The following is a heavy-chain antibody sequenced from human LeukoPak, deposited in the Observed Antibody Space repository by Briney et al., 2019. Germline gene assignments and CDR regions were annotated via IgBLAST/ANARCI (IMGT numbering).Heavy chain of an antibody. D-gene: IGHD3-9*01. Sequence: PGGSLRLSCAASGFTFSYYGMHWVRQAPGKGLEWVALISYDGSTEYYADSVKGRFTISRDNSKNTLYLQMNSLRAEDTAVYYCAREATTYYDILTGPRLDYYYYGMDVWGQGTTVTVSS. J-gene: IGHJ6*02. V-gene: IGHV3-30*03. CDR3: AREATTYYDILTGPRLDYYYYGMDV. CDR2: ISYDGSTE. CDR1: GFTFSYYG.